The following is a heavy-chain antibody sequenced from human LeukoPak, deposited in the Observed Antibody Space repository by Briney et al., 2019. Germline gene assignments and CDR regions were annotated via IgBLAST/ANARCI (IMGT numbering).Heavy chain of an antibody. D-gene: IGHD1-26*01. V-gene: IGHV1-8*01. CDR3: ARGERSGSYYYYYYMDV. Sequence: GASVKVSCKASGYTFTSYDINWVRQATGQGLEWMGWMNPNSGNTGYAQKFQGRVTITRNTSISTAYMELSSLRSEDTAVYYCARGERSGSYYYYYYMDVWGKGTTVTVSS. J-gene: IGHJ6*03. CDR2: MNPNSGNT. CDR1: GYTFTSYD.